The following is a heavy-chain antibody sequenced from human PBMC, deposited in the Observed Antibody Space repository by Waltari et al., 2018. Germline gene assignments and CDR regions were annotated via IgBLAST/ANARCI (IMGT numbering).Heavy chain of an antibody. CDR2: INHSGST. D-gene: IGHD6-13*01. CDR3: ASLRARGAAAGTRFDY. Sequence: QVQLQQWGAGLLKPSETLSLTCAVYGGSFSGYYWSWIRPPPGKGLAWSWEINHSGSTNYNPSLKRRVTISVDTSKNQFALKLSSVTAADTAVYYCASLRARGAAAGTRFDYWGQGTLVTVSS. J-gene: IGHJ4*02. CDR1: GGSFSGYY. V-gene: IGHV4-34*01.